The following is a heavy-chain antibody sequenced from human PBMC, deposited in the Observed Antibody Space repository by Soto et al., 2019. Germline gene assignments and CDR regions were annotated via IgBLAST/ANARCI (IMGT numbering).Heavy chain of an antibody. D-gene: IGHD3-3*01. V-gene: IGHV4-39*01. CDR1: GGSISSSSYY. Sequence: QLQLQESGPGLVKPSETLSLTCTVSGGSISSSSYYWGWIRQPPGKGLEWIGSIYYSGSTYYNPSLKSRVTLSVETSKNQFSLKLSSVTAADTAVYYYARHSVTIFGVVIISWFDPWGQGTLVTVSS. CDR2: IYYSGST. J-gene: IGHJ5*02. CDR3: ARHSVTIFGVVIISWFDP.